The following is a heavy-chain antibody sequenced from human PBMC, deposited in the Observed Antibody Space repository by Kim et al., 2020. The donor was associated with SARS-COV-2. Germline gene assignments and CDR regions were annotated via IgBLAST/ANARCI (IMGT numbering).Heavy chain of an antibody. CDR3: AREGRSSSWYEARANWFDP. CDR1: GFTFSSYW. V-gene: IGHV3-74*01. Sequence: GGSLRLSCAASGFTFSSYWMHWVRQAPGKGLVWVSRINSDGSSTSYADSVKGRFTISRDNAKNTLYLQMNSLRAEDTAVYYCAREGRSSSWYEARANWFDPWGQGTLVTVSS. CDR2: INSDGSST. J-gene: IGHJ5*02. D-gene: IGHD6-13*01.